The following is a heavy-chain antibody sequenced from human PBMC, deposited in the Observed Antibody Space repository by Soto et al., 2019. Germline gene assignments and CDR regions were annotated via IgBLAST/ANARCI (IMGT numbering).Heavy chain of an antibody. V-gene: IGHV4-4*02. CDR2: IYHSGNT. D-gene: IGHD3-10*01. Sequence: ASENLSLTCAVSGGSLSRSNWWGWGRQPPGKGLEWIGEIYHSGNTNYNPSLKSRVTMAVDKSRNQFSLKLSSVTAADTAVYYCARRWGEGRVDYWGQGTLVTVSS. J-gene: IGHJ4*02. CDR1: GGSLSRSNW. CDR3: ARRWGEGRVDY.